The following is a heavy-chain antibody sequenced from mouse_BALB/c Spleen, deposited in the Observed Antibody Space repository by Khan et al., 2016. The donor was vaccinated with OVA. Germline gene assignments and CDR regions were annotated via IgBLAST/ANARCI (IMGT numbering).Heavy chain of an antibody. D-gene: IGHD2-3*01. CDR3: ARQGGIHDAPFDC. V-gene: IGHV5-9-3*01. J-gene: IGHJ2*01. CDR2: ISSGGSYT. CDR1: GFTFSSYA. Sequence: EVELVESGGGLVKPGGSLKLSCAASGFTFSSYAMSWVRQTPEKRLERVATISSGGSYTYSPDSGKGRFNISRDNAKNTLYLQMSSLRSEDTAMYYCARQGGIHDAPFDCWGQGTTLTGSS.